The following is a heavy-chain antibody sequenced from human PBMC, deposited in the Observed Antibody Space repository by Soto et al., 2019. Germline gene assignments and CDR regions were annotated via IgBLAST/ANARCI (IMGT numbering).Heavy chain of an antibody. V-gene: IGHV3-9*01. J-gene: IGHJ6*02. Sequence: PGGSLRLSCAASGFTFDDYAMHWVRQAPGKGLEWVSGISWNSGSIGYADSVKGRFTISRDNAKNSLYLQMNSLRAEDTALYFCARGTTTSAFSAMDVWGQGTTVTVSS. CDR3: ARGTTTSAFSAMDV. CDR2: ISWNSGSI. CDR1: GFTFDDYA. D-gene: IGHD1-1*01.